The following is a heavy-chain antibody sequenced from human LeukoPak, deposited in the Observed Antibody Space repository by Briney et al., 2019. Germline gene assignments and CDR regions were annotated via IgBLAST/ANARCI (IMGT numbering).Heavy chain of an antibody. V-gene: IGHV3-48*04. Sequence: GGSLRLSCAASGFTFSSYSVNWVRQAPGKGLEWVSYISSSSSTIYYADSVKGRFTISRDNAKNSLYLQMNSLSAEDTAVYYCARDRSGSSWYVRYYYYMDVWGKGTTVTVSS. J-gene: IGHJ6*03. CDR3: ARDRSGSSWYVRYYYYMDV. CDR2: ISSSSSTI. D-gene: IGHD6-13*01. CDR1: GFTFSSYS.